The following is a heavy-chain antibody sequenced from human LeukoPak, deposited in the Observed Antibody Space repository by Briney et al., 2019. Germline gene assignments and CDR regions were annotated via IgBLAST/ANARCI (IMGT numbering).Heavy chain of an antibody. J-gene: IGHJ4*02. CDR3: AKGTLGGGLNY. V-gene: IGHV3-23*01. Sequence: GGSLRLSCAASGFTFSSFAMNWVRQAPGKGLEWVSSINGNGGSTYYADSVKGRFTISRDNSKNTLYLQMNSLRAEDTAVYYCAKGTLGGGLNYWGQGTLVTVSS. CDR1: GFTFSSFA. D-gene: IGHD3-16*01. CDR2: INGNGGST.